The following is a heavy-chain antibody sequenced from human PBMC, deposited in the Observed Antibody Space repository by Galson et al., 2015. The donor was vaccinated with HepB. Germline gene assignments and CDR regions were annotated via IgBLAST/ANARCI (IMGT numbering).Heavy chain of an antibody. V-gene: IGHV3-23*01. CDR1: GFTFSTYA. J-gene: IGHJ4*02. Sequence: SLRLSCAASGFTFSTYAMSWVRQPPGMGLEWVSAISGSGRTTYYADSVKGRFTISRDSSKNTLYLQMNSLKVEDTAIYYCAKQGSNWYYFDYWGQGTLVTVSS. CDR3: AKQGSNWYYFDY. CDR2: ISGSGRTT. D-gene: IGHD6-13*01.